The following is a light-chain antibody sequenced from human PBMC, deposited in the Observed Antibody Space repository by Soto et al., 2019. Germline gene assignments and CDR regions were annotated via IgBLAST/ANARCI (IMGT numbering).Light chain of an antibody. J-gene: IGLJ2*01. V-gene: IGLV2-14*03. CDR3: SSYTSSSIVV. CDR2: DVS. Sequence: QSALTQPASVSGSPGQSITISCTGTSSDIGAYNYVSWYQQHPGKAPKLMIYDVSNRPSEVSNRFSGSKSDNTASLAISGLQAEDEADYYCSSYTSSSIVVFGGGTKLTVL. CDR1: SSDIGAYNY.